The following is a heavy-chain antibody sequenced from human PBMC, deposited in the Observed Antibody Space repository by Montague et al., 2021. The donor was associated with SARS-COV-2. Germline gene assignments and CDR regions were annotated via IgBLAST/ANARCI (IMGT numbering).Heavy chain of an antibody. D-gene: IGHD5-12*01. Sequence: SLRLSCAASGFIFAASTIHWVRQASGKGLDWVGRIRNEANDYATVYAASVTGRFTISRDDSKNTAYLEMNSLKTEDTAVYYCTSGYDRRPYWGQGTLVTVSS. CDR3: TSGYDRRPY. V-gene: IGHV3-73*01. CDR2: IRNEANDYAT. CDR1: GFIFAAST. J-gene: IGHJ4*02.